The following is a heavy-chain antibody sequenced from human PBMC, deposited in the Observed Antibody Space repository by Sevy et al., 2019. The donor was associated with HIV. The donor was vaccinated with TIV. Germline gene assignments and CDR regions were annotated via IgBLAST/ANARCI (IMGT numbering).Heavy chain of an antibody. Sequence: SGPTLVKPTQTLRLTCTFSVFSLNTNGVCVSWIRQPPGKALEWLARIDWDDYKYYTTALKTSITISKDTSKDQVVLTMTNKDPVDTATYFCARSPVTYGDYNFDSWGQGTLVTVSS. J-gene: IGHJ4*02. CDR2: IDWDDYK. CDR1: VFSLNTNGVC. CDR3: ARSPVTYGDYNFDS. V-gene: IGHV2-70*11. D-gene: IGHD4-17*01.